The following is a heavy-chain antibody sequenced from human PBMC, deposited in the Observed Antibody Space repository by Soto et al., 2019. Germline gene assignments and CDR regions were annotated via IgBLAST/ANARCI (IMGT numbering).Heavy chain of an antibody. V-gene: IGHV4-30-4*01. J-gene: IGHJ4*02. CDR2: IYYSGGT. CDR3: ARVGEADSYDSSGYWFDY. D-gene: IGHD3-22*01. CDR1: GGSISSGDYY. Sequence: QVQLQESGPGLVKPSQTLSLTCTVSGGSISSGDYYWSWIRQPPGKGMEWIGYIYYSGGTYNNPSLKSRVTISVDTSKNQFSLKLSSVTAADTAVYYCARVGEADSYDSSGYWFDYWGQGTLVTVSS.